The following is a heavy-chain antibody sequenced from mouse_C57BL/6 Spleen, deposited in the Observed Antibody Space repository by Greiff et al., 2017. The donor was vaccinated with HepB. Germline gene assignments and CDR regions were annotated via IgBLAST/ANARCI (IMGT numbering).Heavy chain of an antibody. J-gene: IGHJ3*01. D-gene: IGHD1-1*01. CDR3: ARGGSSPEFAY. CDR2: ILPGSGST. V-gene: IGHV1-9*01. Sequence: QVQLQQSGAELMKPGASVKLSCKATGYTFTGYWIEWVKQRPGHGLEWIGEILPGSGSTNYNEKFKGKATFTADTSSNTAYMKLSSLTTEDSAIYYCARGGSSPEFAYWGQGTLVTVSA. CDR1: GYTFTGYW.